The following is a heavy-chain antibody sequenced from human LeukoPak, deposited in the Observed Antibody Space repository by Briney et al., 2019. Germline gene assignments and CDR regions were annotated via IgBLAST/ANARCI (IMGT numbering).Heavy chain of an antibody. CDR1: GGSISSYY. V-gene: IGHV4-59*01. D-gene: IGHD6-19*01. CDR3: ARGSSGWYFDY. Sequence: PSETLSLTCTVSGGSISSYYWSWIRQPPGKGLEWIGYIYYSGSTNYNPSLKSRVTISVDTSKNQFSLKLSSVTAADTAVHYCARGSSGWYFDYWGQGTLVTVSS. J-gene: IGHJ4*02. CDR2: IYYSGST.